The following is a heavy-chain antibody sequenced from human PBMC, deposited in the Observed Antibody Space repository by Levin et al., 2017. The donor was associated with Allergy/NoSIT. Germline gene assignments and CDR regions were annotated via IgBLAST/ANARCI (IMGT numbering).Heavy chain of an antibody. CDR1: GGSFSGSY. J-gene: IGHJ4*02. D-gene: IGHD6-13*01. CDR2: INHSGST. Sequence: SQTLSLTCAVYGGSFSGSYWSWIRQPPGKGLEWIGEINHSGSTNYNPSLKSRVTISVDTSKNQFSLKLSSVTAADTAVYYCAREASWYVPHFDYWGQGTLVTVSS. CDR3: AREASWYVPHFDY. V-gene: IGHV4-34*01.